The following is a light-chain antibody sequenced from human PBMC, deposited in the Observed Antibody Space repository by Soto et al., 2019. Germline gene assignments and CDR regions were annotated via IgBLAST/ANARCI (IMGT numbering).Light chain of an antibody. CDR3: QQYNTWRSIS. J-gene: IGKJ5*01. CDR2: DAS. Sequence: EIVMTQSPGTLSVSPGERATLFCRASQSVRSSLAWYQQKPGQAPRLFIYDASNRATGIPARFSGSGSGTDFTLTISSLEPEDFAVYYCQQYNTWRSISFGQGTRLEIK. CDR1: QSVRSS. V-gene: IGKV3D-15*01.